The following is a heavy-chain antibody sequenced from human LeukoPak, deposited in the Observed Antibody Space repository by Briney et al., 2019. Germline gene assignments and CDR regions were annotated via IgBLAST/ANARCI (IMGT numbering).Heavy chain of an antibody. V-gene: IGHV3-33*06. J-gene: IGHJ4*02. CDR1: GFTFSSYG. D-gene: IGHD3-22*01. CDR3: AKMRGTMIVVEPLDY. Sequence: GGSLRLSCAASGFTFSSYGIHWVRQAPGKGLEWVAVVWYDGSNKDYADSVKGRFTISRDNSKNTLYLQMNSLRAEDTAVYHCAKMRGTMIVVEPLDYWGQGTLVTVSS. CDR2: VWYDGSNK.